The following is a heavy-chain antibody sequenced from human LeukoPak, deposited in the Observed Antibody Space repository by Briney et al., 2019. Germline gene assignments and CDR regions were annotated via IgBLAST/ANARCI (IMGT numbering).Heavy chain of an antibody. CDR3: ATLSTGTTMIDY. CDR2: IYHSGST. V-gene: IGHV4-38-2*02. CDR1: GYSISSGYN. Sequence: SETLSLTCTVSGYSISSGYNWGWIRQPPGKGLEWIGSIYHSGSTYYNPSLKSRVTISVDTSKNQFSLKLSSVTAADTAVYYCATLSTGTTMIDYWGQGTLVTVSS. J-gene: IGHJ4*02. D-gene: IGHD1-1*01.